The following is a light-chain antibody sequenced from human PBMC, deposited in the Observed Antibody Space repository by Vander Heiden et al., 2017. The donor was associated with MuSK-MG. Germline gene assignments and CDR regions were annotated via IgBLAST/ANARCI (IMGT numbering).Light chain of an antibody. CDR3: QSYDSSNPVV. V-gene: IGLV6-57*02. CDR2: EDN. CDR1: SGSIASNY. J-gene: IGLJ2*01. Sequence: NFMLTQPHSLSESPGKTVTISCTGSSGSIASNYVQWYQQRPGSAPTTVIYEDNQIPSGVPDRFSGSIDSSSNSASLTISGLKTEDEADYSCQSYDSSNPVVFGGGTKLTVL.